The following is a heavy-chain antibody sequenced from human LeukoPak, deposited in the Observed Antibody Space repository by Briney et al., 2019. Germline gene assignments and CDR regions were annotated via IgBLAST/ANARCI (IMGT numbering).Heavy chain of an antibody. Sequence: TGGSLRLSCVGSGFTFRSHAMSWVRQAPEKGLEFVSGIYENGGTTYYADSVKGRFSISRDSSKNTLYLQMDSLRGEDTAVYYCAKDFRIGYFAHFDYWGQGALVTVSS. J-gene: IGHJ4*02. D-gene: IGHD2-21*01. CDR2: IYENGGTT. V-gene: IGHV3-23*01. CDR3: AKDFRIGYFAHFDY. CDR1: GFTFRSHA.